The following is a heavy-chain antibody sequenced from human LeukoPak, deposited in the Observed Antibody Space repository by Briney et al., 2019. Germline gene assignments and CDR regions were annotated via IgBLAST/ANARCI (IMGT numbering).Heavy chain of an antibody. CDR3: AKDFSSGWFPFDY. Sequence: PGGSLRLSCAASGFTFSSYGMHWVRQAPGKGLEWVAVIWYDGSNKYYADSVKGRFTISRDNSKNTLYLQMNGLRAEDTAVYYCAKDFSSGWFPFDYWGQGTLVTVSS. V-gene: IGHV3-30*02. J-gene: IGHJ4*02. CDR1: GFTFSSYG. CDR2: IWYDGSNK. D-gene: IGHD6-19*01.